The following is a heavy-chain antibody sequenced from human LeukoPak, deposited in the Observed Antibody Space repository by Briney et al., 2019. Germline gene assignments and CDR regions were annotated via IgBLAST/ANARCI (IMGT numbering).Heavy chain of an antibody. CDR2: INPNSGGT. V-gene: IGHV1-2*06. CDR1: GYTFTGYY. Sequence: ASVKVSRKASGYTFTGYYMHWVRQAPGQGLEWMGRINPNSGGTNYAQKFQGRVTMTRDTSISTAYMELSRLRSDDTAVYYCARDSKQQLVGGDYWGQGTLVTVSS. J-gene: IGHJ4*02. CDR3: ARDSKQQLVGGDY. D-gene: IGHD6-13*01.